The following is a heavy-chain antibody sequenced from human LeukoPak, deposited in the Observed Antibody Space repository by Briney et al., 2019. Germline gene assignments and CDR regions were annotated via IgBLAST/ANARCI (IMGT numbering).Heavy chain of an antibody. Sequence: GGSLGLSCAASGFTFSSYDMHWVRQPPGKGLEWVAFTRYDGGNEYYADSVKGRFTISRDKSKSTLYLQMNSLRAEDTAVYYCVKENVDNYFDYWGQGTLVTVSS. CDR1: GFTFSSYD. D-gene: IGHD3/OR15-3a*01. J-gene: IGHJ4*02. CDR3: VKENVDNYFDY. CDR2: TRYDGGNE. V-gene: IGHV3-30*02.